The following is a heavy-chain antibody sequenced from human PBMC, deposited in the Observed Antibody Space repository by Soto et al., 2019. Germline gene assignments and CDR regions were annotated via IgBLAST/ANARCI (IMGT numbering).Heavy chain of an antibody. Sequence: QVQLVQSGPEVKKPGASVKVSCKASGYTFTTYGISWVRQAPGQGLECMGWISAYSGSTKFAQKLQGRVTMTTDTSTTTAYMELRSLTSDDTAVYYCARDFTKSSSWPYYFDYWGQGTLVTVSS. V-gene: IGHV1-18*01. D-gene: IGHD6-13*01. CDR3: ARDFTKSSSWPYYFDY. CDR2: ISAYSGST. CDR1: GYTFTTYG. J-gene: IGHJ4*02.